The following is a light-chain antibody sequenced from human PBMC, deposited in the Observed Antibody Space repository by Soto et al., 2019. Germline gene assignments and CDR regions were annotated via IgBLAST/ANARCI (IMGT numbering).Light chain of an antibody. CDR3: QQRSNWPPIT. CDR1: QGISRY. J-gene: IGKJ5*01. Sequence: IQLTQSPSSLSASVGDSVTITCRASQGISRYLAWYQQKPGRAPKLLISAASTLQSGVPSRFSGSGSGTDFTLSISSLQPEDFAVYYCQQRSNWPPITFGQGTRLEIK. CDR2: AAS. V-gene: IGKV1-9*01.